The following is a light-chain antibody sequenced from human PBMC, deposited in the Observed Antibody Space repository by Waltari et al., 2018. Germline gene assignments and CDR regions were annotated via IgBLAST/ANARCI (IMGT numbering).Light chain of an antibody. Sequence: EIGLTQSPATLSLSPGERATLSCRASPSVSTFLAWYQQKPGQARRLLIYDASNRATGIPARFSGSGSGTDFTLTISSLDPEDFAVYFCQQRSNWPLTFGGGTKVEIK. CDR3: QQRSNWPLT. J-gene: IGKJ4*01. V-gene: IGKV3-11*01. CDR1: PSVSTF. CDR2: DAS.